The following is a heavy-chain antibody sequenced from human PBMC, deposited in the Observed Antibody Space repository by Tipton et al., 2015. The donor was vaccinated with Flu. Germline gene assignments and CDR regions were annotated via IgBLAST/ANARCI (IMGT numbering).Heavy chain of an antibody. V-gene: IGHV3-48*03. Sequence: LSLTCAASGFTFSSYEMNWVRQAPGKGLEWASYISSSGSTIYYADSVKGRFTISRDNAKNSLYLQMNSLRAEDTAVYYCAKDFSYSGSYFYGMDVWGQGTTVTVSS. J-gene: IGHJ6*02. D-gene: IGHD1-26*01. CDR2: ISSSGSTI. CDR1: GFTFSSYE. CDR3: AKDFSYSGSYFYGMDV.